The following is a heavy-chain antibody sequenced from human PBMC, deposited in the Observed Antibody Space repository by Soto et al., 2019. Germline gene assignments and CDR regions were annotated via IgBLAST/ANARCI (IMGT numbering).Heavy chain of an antibody. J-gene: IGHJ4*02. CDR2: IYYSGST. CDR1: GGSISSSSYY. Sequence: QVQLQESGPGLVKPSETLSLTCTVSGGSISSSSYYWGWIRQPPGKGLEWIGSIYYSGSTYYHPSLKSRVTITVDTYNIQFSLKLSAVTAADTAVYYGASHDPDIRSGAPFDYWGQGTLVTVSS. V-gene: IGHV4-39*01. D-gene: IGHD3-9*01. CDR3: ASHDPDIRSGAPFDY.